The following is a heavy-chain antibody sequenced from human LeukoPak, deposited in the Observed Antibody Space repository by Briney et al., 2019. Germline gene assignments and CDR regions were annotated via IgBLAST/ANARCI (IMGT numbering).Heavy chain of an antibody. CDR2: IKSTGDIT. Sequence: GGSLRLSCAGSGFTFSGHGMNWVRHAPGKGLEWISYIKSTGDITYYADSVKGRFTVSRDNAKNSLYLQMNSLRDEDTAVYYCAREGLSGSYLECWGQGTLVTVSS. D-gene: IGHD1-26*01. CDR3: AREGLSGSYLEC. CDR1: GFTFSGHG. J-gene: IGHJ4*02. V-gene: IGHV3-48*02.